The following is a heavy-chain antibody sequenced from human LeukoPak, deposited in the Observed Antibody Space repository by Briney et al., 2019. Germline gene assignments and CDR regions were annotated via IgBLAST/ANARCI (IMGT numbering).Heavy chain of an antibody. CDR3: AELGITMIGGV. CDR2: ISSSGSTI. CDR1: GFTFSSYE. Sequence: GGSLRLSCAASGFTFSSYEMNWVRQAPGKGLEWVSYISSSGSTIYNADSVKGRFTISRDNAKNSLYLQMNSLRAEDTAVYYCAELGITMIGGVWGKGTTTISS. V-gene: IGHV3-48*03. D-gene: IGHD3-10*02. J-gene: IGHJ6*04.